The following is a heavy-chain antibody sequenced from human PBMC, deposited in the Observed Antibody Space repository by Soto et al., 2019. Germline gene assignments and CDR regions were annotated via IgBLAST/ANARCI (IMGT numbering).Heavy chain of an antibody. CDR1: GGSISSGDYY. V-gene: IGHV4-30-4*01. Sequence: PSETLSLTCTVSGGSISSGDYYWSWIRQPPGKGLEWIGYIYYSGSTYYNPSLKSRVTISVDTSKNQFSLKLSSVTAADTAVYYCARVNVYSNQGDYYYYYGMDVWGQGXTVTVSS. CDR3: ARVNVYSNQGDYYYYYGMDV. CDR2: IYYSGST. D-gene: IGHD1-26*01. J-gene: IGHJ6*02.